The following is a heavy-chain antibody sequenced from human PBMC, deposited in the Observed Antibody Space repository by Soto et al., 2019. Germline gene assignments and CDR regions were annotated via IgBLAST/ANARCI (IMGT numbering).Heavy chain of an antibody. J-gene: IGHJ4*02. CDR1: GGSFSGYY. CDR3: ARLGAMGRGVIKRGYYFDY. CDR2: INHSGST. D-gene: IGHD3-10*01. Sequence: SETLSLTCAVYGGSFSGYYWSWIRQPPGKGLEWIGEINHSGSTNYNPSLKSRVTISVDTSKNQFSLKLNSVTATDTAVYYCARLGAMGRGVIKRGYYFDYWGQGTLVTVSS. V-gene: IGHV4-34*01.